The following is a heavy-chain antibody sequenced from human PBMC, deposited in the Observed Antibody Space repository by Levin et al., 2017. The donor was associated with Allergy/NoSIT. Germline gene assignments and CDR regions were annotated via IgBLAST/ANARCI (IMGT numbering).Heavy chain of an antibody. D-gene: IGHD2-15*01. Sequence: SETLSLTCTVSGGSISSSSYYWGWIRQPPGKGLEWIGSIYYSGSTYYNPSLKSRVSISVDTSKNLFSLKLSSVTAADTAVYYCARLWWFFGFGPDWYFDLWGRGTLVTVSS. J-gene: IGHJ2*01. CDR2: IYYSGST. V-gene: IGHV4-39*01. CDR1: GGSISSSSYY. CDR3: ARLWWFFGFGPDWYFDL.